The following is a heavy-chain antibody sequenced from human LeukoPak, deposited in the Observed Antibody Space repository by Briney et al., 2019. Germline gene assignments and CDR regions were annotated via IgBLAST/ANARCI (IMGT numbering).Heavy chain of an antibody. CDR2: ISYDGSNK. Sequence: GGSLRLSCAASGFTFSSYAMHWVRQAPGKGLEWVAVISYDGSNKYYADSVKGRFTISGDNSKNTLYLQMNSLRAEDTAVYYCARDPIAVADEYYFDYWGQGTLVTVSS. V-gene: IGHV3-30-3*01. J-gene: IGHJ4*02. CDR1: GFTFSSYA. CDR3: ARDPIAVADEYYFDY. D-gene: IGHD6-19*01.